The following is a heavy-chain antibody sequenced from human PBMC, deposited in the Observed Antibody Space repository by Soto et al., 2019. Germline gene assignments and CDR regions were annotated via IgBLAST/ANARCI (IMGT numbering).Heavy chain of an antibody. D-gene: IGHD1-1*01. CDR3: ARDPSWNDASDYYYGMDV. Sequence: SETLSLTCAVSGYSISSGYYWGWIRQPPGKGLEWIGSIYHSGSTYYNPSLKSRVTISVDTSKNQFSLKLSSVTAADTAVYYCARDPSWNDASDYYYGMDVWGQGTTVTVSS. CDR2: IYHSGST. CDR1: GYSISSGYY. V-gene: IGHV4-38-2*02. J-gene: IGHJ6*02.